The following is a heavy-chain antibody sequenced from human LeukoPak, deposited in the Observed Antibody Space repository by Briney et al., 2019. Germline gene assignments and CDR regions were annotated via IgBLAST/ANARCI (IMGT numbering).Heavy chain of an antibody. CDR2: IKTDGSIT. J-gene: IGHJ4*02. V-gene: IGHV3-74*01. D-gene: IGHD2-21*02. CDR3: AREVLSPAYCGGDCSLMY. CDR1: GFSFSVFW. Sequence: GGSLRLSCAASGFSFSVFWMHWVRQVPGKGPVWVSRIKTDGSITDYADSVKGRFTISRDNAKNTLYLQMNSLRAEDTAVYYCAREVLSPAYCGGDCSLMYWGQGTLVTVSS.